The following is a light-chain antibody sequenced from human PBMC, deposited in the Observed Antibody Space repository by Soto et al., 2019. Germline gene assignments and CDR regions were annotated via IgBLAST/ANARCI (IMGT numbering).Light chain of an antibody. CDR1: QYITIY. J-gene: IGKJ5*01. Sequence: EIDLSQFPATLSLSPWARATPSCRARQYITIYLAWYHQKHGQAPRLVIYGAFTSATGVPDRLSGGGSGTVFTLTVSRLQSEDVAVYDCQQYNNWVIALGQGTRVEIK. CDR2: GAF. V-gene: IGKV3-15*01. CDR3: QQYNNWVIA.